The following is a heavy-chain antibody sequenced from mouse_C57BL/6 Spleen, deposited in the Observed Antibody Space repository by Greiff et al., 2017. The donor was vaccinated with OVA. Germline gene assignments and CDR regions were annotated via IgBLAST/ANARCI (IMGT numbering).Heavy chain of an antibody. D-gene: IGHD2-12*01. J-gene: IGHJ2*01. CDR2: IYPGDGDT. CDR3: ARAVSDSYCDY. Sequence: QVQLKQSGPELVKPGASVKISCKASGYAFSSSWMNWVKQRPGKGLEWIGRIYPGDGDTTYNGKFKGKATLTADKSSSTAYMQLSSLTSEDSAVYFCARAVSDSYCDYGGQGTTLTVSS. CDR1: GYAFSSSW. V-gene: IGHV1-82*01.